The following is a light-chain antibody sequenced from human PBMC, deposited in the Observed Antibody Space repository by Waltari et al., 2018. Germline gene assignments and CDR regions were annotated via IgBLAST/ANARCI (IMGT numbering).Light chain of an antibody. J-gene: IGKJ4*01. CDR3: QQYNDYPLA. V-gene: IGKV1-16*02. CDR2: DVS. Sequence: IQMTQSPSSLSASVGDRVTITCRASHGINNYLAWFQQKPGEAPKSLIYDVSNLQSGVPSKFSGSTSGTDFTLTISGLQPEDVATYYCQQYNDYPLACGGGTKVEIK. CDR1: HGINNY.